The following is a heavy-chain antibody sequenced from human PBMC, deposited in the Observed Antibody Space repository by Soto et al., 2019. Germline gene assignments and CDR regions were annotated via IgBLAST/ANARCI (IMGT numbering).Heavy chain of an antibody. D-gene: IGHD6-13*01. CDR3: ARDSPLPGYSSSWTAYYYGMDV. CDR2: ISYDGSNK. V-gene: IGHV3-30-3*01. Sequence: QVQLVESGGGVVQPGRSLRLSCAASGFTFSSYAMHWVRQAPGKGLEWVAVISYDGSNKYYADSVKGRFTISRDNSKNTLYLQMNSLRAEDTAVYYCARDSPLPGYSSSWTAYYYGMDVWGQGTTVTVSS. J-gene: IGHJ6*02. CDR1: GFTFSSYA.